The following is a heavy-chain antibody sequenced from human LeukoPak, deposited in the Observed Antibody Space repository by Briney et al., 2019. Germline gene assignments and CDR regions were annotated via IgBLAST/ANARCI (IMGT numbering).Heavy chain of an antibody. CDR2: FDPEKGET. Sequence: GASVRVSCKVSGYTLTELSMHWVRQAPGKGFEWLGRFDPEKGETVYAQTFQARVTMPRDTSISTAYMELTRLRSDDTAVHYCARATPQYCSGGSCPLGYWGQGTLVTVSP. V-gene: IGHV1-24*01. CDR3: ARATPQYCSGGSCPLGY. D-gene: IGHD2-15*01. CDR1: GYTLTELS. J-gene: IGHJ4*02.